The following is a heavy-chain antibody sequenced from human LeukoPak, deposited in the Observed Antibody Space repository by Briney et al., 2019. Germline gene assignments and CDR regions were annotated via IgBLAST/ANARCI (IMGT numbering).Heavy chain of an antibody. D-gene: IGHD4-11*01. CDR2: ISYDGSNK. J-gene: IGHJ4*02. Sequence: GRSLRLSCAASGFTFSSYAMHWVRQAPGKGLEWVAVISYDGSNKYYADSVKGRFTISRDNSKNTLYLQMNSLRAEDTAVYYCATWDDSSNQYWGQGTLVTVSS. V-gene: IGHV3-30-3*01. CDR3: ATWDDSSNQY. CDR1: GFTFSSYA.